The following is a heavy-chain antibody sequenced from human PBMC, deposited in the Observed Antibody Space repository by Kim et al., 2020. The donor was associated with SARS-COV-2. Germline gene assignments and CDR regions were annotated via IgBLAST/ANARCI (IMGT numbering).Heavy chain of an antibody. D-gene: IGHD3-16*02. V-gene: IGHV3-30*18. CDR2: ISYDGSNK. CDR1: GFTFSSYG. CDR3: AKDSHPAYDYVWGSYRQYFDP. Sequence: GGSLRLSCAASGFTFSSYGMHWVRQAPGKGLEWVAVISYDGSNKYYADSVKGRFTISRDNSKNTLYLQMNSLRAEDTAVYYCAKDSHPAYDYVWGSYRQYFDPWGQGTLVTVSS. J-gene: IGHJ5*02.